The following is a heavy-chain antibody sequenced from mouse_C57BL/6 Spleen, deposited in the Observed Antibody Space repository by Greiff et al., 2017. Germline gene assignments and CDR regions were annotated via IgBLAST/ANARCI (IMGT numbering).Heavy chain of an antibody. CDR2: IDPSDSYT. CDR1: GYTFTSYW. J-gene: IGHJ2*01. Sequence: QVHVKQPGAELVMPGASVKLSCKASGYTFTSYWMHWVKQRPGQGLEWIGEIDPSDSYTNYNQKFKGKSTLTVDKSSSTAYMQLSSLTSEDSAVYYCAREGGLRFDYWGQGTTRTVSS. D-gene: IGHD2-4*01. V-gene: IGHV1-69*01. CDR3: AREGGLRFDY.